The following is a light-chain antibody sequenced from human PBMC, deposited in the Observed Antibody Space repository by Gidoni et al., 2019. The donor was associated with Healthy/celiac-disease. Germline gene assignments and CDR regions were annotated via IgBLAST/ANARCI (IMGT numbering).Light chain of an antibody. CDR3: QQRSNWWT. V-gene: IGKV3-11*01. J-gene: IGKJ1*01. CDR2: DAS. Sequence: DIALTQSPATLSLSPGERATLSCRASQSVGSYLAWYQQKPGQAPRLLIYDASNRATGIPARFSGSGSGTDFTLTISSLEPEDFAVYYCQQRSNWWTFGQGTKVEIQ. CDR1: QSVGSY.